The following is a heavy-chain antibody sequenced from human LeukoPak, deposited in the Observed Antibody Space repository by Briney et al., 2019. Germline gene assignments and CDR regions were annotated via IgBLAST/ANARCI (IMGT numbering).Heavy chain of an antibody. V-gene: IGHV3-23*01. D-gene: IGHD1-26*01. CDR1: GVTFSSYA. J-gene: IGHJ4*02. CDR3: AKAMKWELVAFDY. CDR2: TSGSGGST. Sequence: GGSLRLSCAASGVTFSSYAMSWVRQAPGKGLEWVSATSGSGGSTYYADSVKGRFTISRDNSKNTLYLQMNSLRAEDTAVYYCAKAMKWELVAFDYWGQGTLVTVSS.